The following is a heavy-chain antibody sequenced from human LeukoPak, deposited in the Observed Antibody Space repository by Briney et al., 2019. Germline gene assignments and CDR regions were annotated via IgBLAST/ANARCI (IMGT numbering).Heavy chain of an antibody. CDR3: ARDGVLGYCSSTSCYTYPYYYYYMDV. CDR1: GFTFSSYG. Sequence: GGSLRLSCAASGFTFSSYGMHWVRQAPGKGLEWVAVIWYDGSNKYYADSAKGRFTISRDNSKNTLYLQMNSLRAEDTAVYYCARDGVLGYCSSTSCYTYPYYYYYMDVWGKGTTVTVSS. J-gene: IGHJ6*03. V-gene: IGHV3-33*01. CDR2: IWYDGSNK. D-gene: IGHD2-2*02.